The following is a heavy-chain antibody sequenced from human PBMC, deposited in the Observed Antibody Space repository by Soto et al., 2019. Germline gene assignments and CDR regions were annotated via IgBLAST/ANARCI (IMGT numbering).Heavy chain of an antibody. Sequence: PGGSLRLSCAASGFTFSSYGMHWFRQAPGKGLEWVAVISYDGSNKYYADSVKGRFTISRDNSKNTLYLQMNSLRAEDTAVYYCAKDNYDYVWGSYPLDYWGQGTLVTVSS. CDR1: GFTFSSYG. CDR3: AKDNYDYVWGSYPLDY. J-gene: IGHJ4*02. D-gene: IGHD3-16*02. CDR2: ISYDGSNK. V-gene: IGHV3-30*18.